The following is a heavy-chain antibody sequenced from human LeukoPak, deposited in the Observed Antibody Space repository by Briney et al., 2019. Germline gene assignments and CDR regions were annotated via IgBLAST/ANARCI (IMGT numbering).Heavy chain of an antibody. CDR3: ARLLSLTMIVDDY. Sequence: GESLKISCKGSGYSFTTYWIGWVRQMPGKGLEWMGIIHPGDSDTRYSPSFQGQVTISVDKSISTAYLQWSSLRASDTAMYYCARLLSLTMIVDDYWGQGTLVTVSS. D-gene: IGHD3-22*01. V-gene: IGHV5-51*01. J-gene: IGHJ4*02. CDR2: IHPGDSDT. CDR1: GYSFTTYW.